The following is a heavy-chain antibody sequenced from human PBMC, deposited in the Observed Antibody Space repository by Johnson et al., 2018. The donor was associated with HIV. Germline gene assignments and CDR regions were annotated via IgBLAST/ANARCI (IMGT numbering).Heavy chain of an antibody. CDR3: ARDKVGVSAFDI. J-gene: IGHJ3*02. V-gene: IGHV3-53*01. D-gene: IGHD3-16*01. Sequence: VQLVESGGGLIQPGGSLRLSCAASGFTVSSNYMNWVRQAPGKGLEWVSVIYSGGRTYYADSVKGRFNISRDNSKNTLYLQMNSLRAEDTAVYYCARDKVGVSAFDIWGQGTMVTVSS. CDR1: GFTVSSNY. CDR2: IYSGGRT.